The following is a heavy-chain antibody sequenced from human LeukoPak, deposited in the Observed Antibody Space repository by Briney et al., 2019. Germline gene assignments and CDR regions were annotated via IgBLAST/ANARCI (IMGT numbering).Heavy chain of an antibody. V-gene: IGHV4-59*01. CDR3: ARGDYYDSSGYY. Sequence: PSETLSLTCTVSGGSISSYYWSWIRQPPGKGLEWIGYIYYSGSTNYNPSLKSRVTISVDTSKNQFSLKLSSVTAADTAVYYCARGDYYDSSGYYWGQETLVTVSS. CDR2: IYYSGST. CDR1: GGSISSYY. D-gene: IGHD3-22*01. J-gene: IGHJ4*02.